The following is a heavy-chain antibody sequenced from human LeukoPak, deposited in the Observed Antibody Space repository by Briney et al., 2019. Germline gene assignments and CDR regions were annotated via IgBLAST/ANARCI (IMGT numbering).Heavy chain of an antibody. CDR2: ISYDGSNK. Sequence: GGSLRLSCAASGFTFSSYAMHWVRQAPGKGLEWVAVISYDGSNKYYADSVKGRLTISRDNSKNTLYLQMNSLRAEDTAVYYCARITGTSVSSGDYWGQGTLVTVSS. CDR1: GFTFSSYA. D-gene: IGHD1-7*01. V-gene: IGHV3-30-3*01. CDR3: ARITGTSVSSGDY. J-gene: IGHJ4*02.